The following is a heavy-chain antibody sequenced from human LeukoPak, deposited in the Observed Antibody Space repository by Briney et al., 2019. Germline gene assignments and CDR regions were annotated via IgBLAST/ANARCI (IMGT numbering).Heavy chain of an antibody. V-gene: IGHV1-18*01. Sequence: ASVKVSCKASGYTFTSYGISWVRQAPGQGLEWMGWISSYNGNTNYAQKLQGRVTMTTDTSKSTAYMELRSLRSDDTAVYYRARDIVVVTAMGSSYYYYYGMDVWGQGTTVTVSS. J-gene: IGHJ6*02. CDR1: GYTFTSYG. CDR3: ARDIVVVTAMGSSYYYYYGMDV. D-gene: IGHD2-21*02. CDR2: ISSYNGNT.